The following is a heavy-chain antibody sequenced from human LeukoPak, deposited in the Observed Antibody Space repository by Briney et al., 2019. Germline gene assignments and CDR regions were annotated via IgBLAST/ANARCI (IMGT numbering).Heavy chain of an antibody. V-gene: IGHV3-48*01. J-gene: IGHJ6*02. Sequence: GGSLRLSCAASGFTFSSYSMNWVRQAPGKGLEWVSYISSSSSTIYYADSVKGRFTISRDNAKNSLYLQMNSLRAEDTAVYYCARDRVYCSSTSCYGTIGWESSYYYYYGMDVWGQGTTVTVSS. CDR2: ISSSSSTI. D-gene: IGHD2-2*01. CDR3: ARDRVYCSSTSCYGTIGWESSYYYYYGMDV. CDR1: GFTFSSYS.